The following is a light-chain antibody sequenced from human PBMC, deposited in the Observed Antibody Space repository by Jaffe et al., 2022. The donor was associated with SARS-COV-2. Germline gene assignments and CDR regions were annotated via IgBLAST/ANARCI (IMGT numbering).Light chain of an antibody. CDR1: QSVLYRSNNNNY. Sequence: IVMTQSPDSLAVSLGERATINCRSSQSVLYRSNNNNYLAWYQQKPGQPPKLLIYWASTRKSGVPVRFSGSGSGTDFTLTISSLQAEDVAVYYCQQYFNTPITFGQGTRLEIK. CDR2: WAS. J-gene: IGKJ5*01. CDR3: QQYFNTPIT. V-gene: IGKV4-1*01.